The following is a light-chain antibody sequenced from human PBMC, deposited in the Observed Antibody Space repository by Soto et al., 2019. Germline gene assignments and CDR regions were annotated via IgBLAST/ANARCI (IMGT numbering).Light chain of an antibody. CDR1: KSDSSY. V-gene: IGKV3-11*01. Sequence: EIVLTQSPATLSLSPGEGATLSCRTSKSDSSYLAWYQQKPGQAPRLLIYDASNRATGVPARFSGSGSGTDFTLTISSLEPEDFAVYYCQQRSNWPLTFGGGTKVEIK. CDR3: QQRSNWPLT. J-gene: IGKJ4*01. CDR2: DAS.